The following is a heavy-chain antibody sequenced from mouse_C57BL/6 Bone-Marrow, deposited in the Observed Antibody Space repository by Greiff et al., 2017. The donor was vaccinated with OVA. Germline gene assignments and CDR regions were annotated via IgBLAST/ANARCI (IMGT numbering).Heavy chain of an antibody. J-gene: IGHJ4*01. CDR1: GYTFTSYW. CDR2: IDPSAGYT. V-gene: IGHV1-69*01. CDR3: ARRGAMDY. Sequence: QVQLQQPGAELVMPGASVKLSCKASGYTFTSYWMHWVKQRPGQGLEWIGAIDPSAGYTDYNQKFKGKSTLTVDKSSSTAYMQLSSLTSEDSAVYYCARRGAMDYWGQGTSVTVSS.